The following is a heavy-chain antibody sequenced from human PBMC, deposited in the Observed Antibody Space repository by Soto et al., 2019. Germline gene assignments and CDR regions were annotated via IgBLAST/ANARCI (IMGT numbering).Heavy chain of an antibody. Sequence: QVQLVESGGGVVQPGRSLRLSCAASGFIFRNFGMHWVRRAPGKGLEWVETISGDGNDKYYPDSMKGRFTISRDNFNNTLYLQLNSLRPDDTAVYHCVQGASTAHQPLDSWGQGVLVTVSS. V-gene: IGHV3-30*03. CDR1: GFIFRNFG. D-gene: IGHD1-26*01. J-gene: IGHJ4*02. CDR3: VQGASTAHQPLDS. CDR2: ISGDGNDK.